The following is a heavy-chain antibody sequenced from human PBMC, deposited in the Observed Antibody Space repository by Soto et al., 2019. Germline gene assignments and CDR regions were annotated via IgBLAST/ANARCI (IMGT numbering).Heavy chain of an antibody. D-gene: IGHD2-8*01. V-gene: IGHV4-34*01. CDR1: GGYFSGYY. J-gene: IGHJ4*02. CDR3: ARVGCTHTNGVCYILYYFDY. CDR2: INHSGST. Sequence: SETLSLTCAVYGGYFSGYYWSWIRQPPGKGLEWIGEINHSGSTNYNPSLKSRVTISVDTSKNQFSLKLSSVTAADTAVYYCARVGCTHTNGVCYILYYFDYWGQGTLVTVSS.